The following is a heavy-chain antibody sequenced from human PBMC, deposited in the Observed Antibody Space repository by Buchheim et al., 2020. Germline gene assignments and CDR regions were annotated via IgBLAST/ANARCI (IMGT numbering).Heavy chain of an antibody. CDR3: AKCLKAWSGDYKGLGVYFDY. D-gene: IGHD3-3*01. J-gene: IGHJ4*02. CDR2: ISGSGGST. V-gene: IGHV3-23*01. Sequence: EVQLLESGGGLVQPGGSLRLSCAASGFTFSSYAMSWVRQAPGKGVECVSPISGSGGSTYYADSVKGRFTLSRDNSKNTLYLQMNSLRAEDTAVYYCAKCLKAWSGDYKGLGVYFDYWGQGTL. CDR1: GFTFSSYA.